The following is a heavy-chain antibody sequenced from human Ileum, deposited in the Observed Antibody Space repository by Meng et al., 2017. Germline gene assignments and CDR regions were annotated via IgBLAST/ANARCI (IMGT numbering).Heavy chain of an antibody. V-gene: IGHV4-34*01. D-gene: IGHD2-2*01. Sequence: QVQLQQWGAGLLKPSETLSLTCAVYGGSFSGYYWSWIRQPPGKGLEWIGEINHSGSTNYNPSLKSRVTISVDMSKNQFSLKLSSVTAADTAVYYCARVAASSSSISPYSYWGQGTLVTVSS. CDR3: ARVAASSSSISPYSY. CDR2: INHSGST. CDR1: GGSFSGYY. J-gene: IGHJ4*02.